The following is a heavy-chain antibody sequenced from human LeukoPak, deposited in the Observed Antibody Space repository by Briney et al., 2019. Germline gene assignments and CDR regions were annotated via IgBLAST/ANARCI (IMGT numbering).Heavy chain of an antibody. CDR3: ARVGYSYGVLDY. Sequence: GGSLRLSCAASGFRFSDYYMSWMRQAPGKGLELVSYISSSRASQSDYADSVKGRFTISRDNAKNSLYLQMNNLRGEDTAVYYCARVGYSYGVLDYWGQGILVTASS. CDR2: ISSSRASQS. D-gene: IGHD5-18*01. CDR1: GFRFSDYY. J-gene: IGHJ4*02. V-gene: IGHV3-11*05.